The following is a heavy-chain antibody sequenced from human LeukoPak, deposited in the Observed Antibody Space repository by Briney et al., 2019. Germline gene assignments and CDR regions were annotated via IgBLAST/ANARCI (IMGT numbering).Heavy chain of an antibody. D-gene: IGHD1/OR15-1a*01. CDR3: ARWNNDWEFDY. V-gene: IGHV3-7*05. Sequence: GGSLRLSCAASGFTVSTNCMTWVRQAPGKGLEWVAHIKEDGNEEYYVDSVKGRFTISRDNAKNSLYLQMNSLRAEDTAVFYCARWNNDWEFDYWGQGTLVSVSS. CDR2: IKEDGNEE. J-gene: IGHJ4*02. CDR1: GFTVSTNC.